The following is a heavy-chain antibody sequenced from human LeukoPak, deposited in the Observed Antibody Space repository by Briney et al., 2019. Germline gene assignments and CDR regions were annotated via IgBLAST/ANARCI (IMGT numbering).Heavy chain of an antibody. CDR2: ISAYNGNT. J-gene: IGHJ4*02. CDR3: ARSVPLYSGSYAHFDY. V-gene: IGHV1-18*01. CDR1: GGTFSSYA. D-gene: IGHD1-26*01. Sequence: GASVKVSCKASGGTFSSYAISWVRQAPGQGLEWMGWISAYNGNTNYAQKLQGRVTMTTDTSTSTAYMELRSLRSDDTAVYYCARSVPLYSGSYAHFDYWGQGTLVTVSS.